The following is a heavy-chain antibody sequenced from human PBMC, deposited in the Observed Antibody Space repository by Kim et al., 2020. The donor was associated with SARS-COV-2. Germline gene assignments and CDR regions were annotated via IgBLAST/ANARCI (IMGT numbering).Heavy chain of an antibody. V-gene: IGHV4-59*01. D-gene: IGHD3-3*01. J-gene: IGHJ4*02. CDR3: ARMGGRYDFWSGYFLAEYYFDY. CDR1: GGSISSYY. CDR2: IYYSGST. Sequence: SETLSLTCTVSGGSISSYYWSWIRQPPGKGLEWIGYIYYSGSTNYNPSLKSRVTISVDTSKNQFSLKLSSVTAADTAVYYCARMGGRYDFWSGYFLAEYYFDYWGQGTLVTVSS.